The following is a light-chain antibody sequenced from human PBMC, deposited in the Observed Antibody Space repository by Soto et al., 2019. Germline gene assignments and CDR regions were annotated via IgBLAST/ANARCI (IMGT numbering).Light chain of an antibody. V-gene: IGKV3-15*01. CDR2: GAS. CDR1: QSVSSN. J-gene: IGKJ2*01. Sequence: EIVMTQSPATLSVSPGESATLSCRASQSVSSNLAWYQHKPGQAPRLLIYGASTRATGIPARFSGSGSGTEFTLTISSLQSEDFAVYYCQQYSNWPPRYTFGQGTKLEIK. CDR3: QQYSNWPPRYT.